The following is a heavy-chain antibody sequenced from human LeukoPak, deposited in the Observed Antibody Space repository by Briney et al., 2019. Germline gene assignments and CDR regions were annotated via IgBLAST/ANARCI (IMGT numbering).Heavy chain of an antibody. CDR3: AKDATASPYFHWFDN. V-gene: IGHV3-53*01. Sequence: GGSLRLSCAASGFHFTDFYMSWIRQSPGKGLEWVAGISSGDRTFHAESVKGRFTISRDKSKDTLYLQMNSLRAEDTAVYYCAKDATASPYFHWFDNWGQGTQVIVSS. CDR1: GFHFTDFY. D-gene: IGHD3-9*01. CDR2: ISSGDRT. J-gene: IGHJ4*02.